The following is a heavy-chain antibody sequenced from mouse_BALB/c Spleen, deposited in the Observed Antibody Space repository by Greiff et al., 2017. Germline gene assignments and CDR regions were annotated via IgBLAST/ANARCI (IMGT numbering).Heavy chain of an antibody. V-gene: IGHV7-3*02. J-gene: IGHJ3*01. D-gene: IGHD1-1*01. CDR1: GFTFTDYY. Sequence: EVKLQESGGGLVQPGGSLRLSCATSGFTFTDYYMSWVRQPPGKALEWLGFIRNKANGYTTEYSASVKGRFTISRDNSQSILYLQMNTLRAEDSATYYCARDSDYYGSSPFAYWGQGTLVTVSA. CDR2: IRNKANGYTT. CDR3: ARDSDYYGSSPFAY.